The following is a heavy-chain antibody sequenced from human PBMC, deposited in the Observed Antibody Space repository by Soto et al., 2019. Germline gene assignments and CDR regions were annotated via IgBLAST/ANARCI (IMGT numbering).Heavy chain of an antibody. CDR3: AITIGDYPYYFDY. V-gene: IGHV3-7*01. CDR2: IKQDGSEK. D-gene: IGHD4-17*01. J-gene: IGHJ4*02. CDR1: GFTFSSYW. Sequence: PGGSLRLSCAASGFTFSSYWMSWVRQAPGKGLEWVANIKQDGSEKYYVDSVKGRFTISRDNAKNSLYLQMNSLRAEDTAVYYCAITIGDYPYYFDYWGQGTLVTVSS.